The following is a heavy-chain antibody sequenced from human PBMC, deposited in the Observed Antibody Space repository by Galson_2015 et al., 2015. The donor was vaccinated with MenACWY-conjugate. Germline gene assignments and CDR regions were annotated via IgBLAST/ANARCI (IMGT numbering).Heavy chain of an antibody. Sequence: LSLTCAVSGGSVSSGDSYWTWIRQPAGKGLEWIGRIYSSGTTHYNPSLASRVTISLDTSKNQFSLKVNSVTAADTAVYYCAADFERWGQGTLVTVSS. CDR3: AADFER. V-gene: IGHV4-61*02. D-gene: IGHD3-9*01. CDR1: GGSVSSGDSY. CDR2: IYSSGTT. J-gene: IGHJ4*02.